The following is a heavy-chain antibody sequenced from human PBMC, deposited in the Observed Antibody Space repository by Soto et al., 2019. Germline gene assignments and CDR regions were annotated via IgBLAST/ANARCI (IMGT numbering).Heavy chain of an antibody. V-gene: IGHV3-23*01. CDR2: VSDGGSDA. CDR3: AKHFVNGEVDY. CDR1: GFTFSTYA. D-gene: IGHD3-10*01. J-gene: IGHJ4*02. Sequence: GGSLRLSCAASGFTFSTYAMSWVRQPPGKGLEWVSIVSDGGSDAFYADSVKGRFAISRDNSKNTLYLQMNSLTAEDTAVYYCAKHFVNGEVDYWGQGTPVTVSS.